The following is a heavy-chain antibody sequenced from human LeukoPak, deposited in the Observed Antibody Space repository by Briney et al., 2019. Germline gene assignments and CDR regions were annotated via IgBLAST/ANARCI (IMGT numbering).Heavy chain of an antibody. V-gene: IGHV1-2*02. CDR3: ATDRGSGFFDY. D-gene: IGHD3-10*01. J-gene: IGHJ4*02. CDR1: GYTFTDYY. Sequence: ASVKVSCKASGYTFTDYYINWVRQAPGQGLEWMGWINPNSGDTNYAQKFQGRVTMTRDTSISTAYMELSRLRSDDTAVYYCATDRGSGFFDYWGQGTLVTVSS. CDR2: INPNSGDT.